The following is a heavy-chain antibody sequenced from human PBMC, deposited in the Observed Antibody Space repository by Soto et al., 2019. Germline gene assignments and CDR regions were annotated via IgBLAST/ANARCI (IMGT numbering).Heavy chain of an antibody. Sequence: PSETLSLTCTVSGGTITTGGYYWSWIRQPPGKGLEWIGEINHSGSTNYNPSLKSRVTISVDTSKNQFSLKLSSVTAADTAVYYCARLVCSTSSKPTPREYYYYGMDVWGQGITVTVSS. D-gene: IGHD2-2*01. J-gene: IGHJ6*02. CDR3: ARLVCSTSSKPTPREYYYYGMDV. V-gene: IGHV4-34*01. CDR1: GGTITTGGYY. CDR2: INHSGST.